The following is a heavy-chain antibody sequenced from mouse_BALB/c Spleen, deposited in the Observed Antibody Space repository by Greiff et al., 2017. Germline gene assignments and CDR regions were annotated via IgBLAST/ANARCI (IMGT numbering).Heavy chain of an antibody. V-gene: IGHV5-17*02. Sequence: EVQGVESGGGLVQPGGSRKLSCAASGFTFSSFGMHWVRQAPEKGLEWVAYISSGSSTIYYADTVKGRFTISRDNPKNTLFLQMTSLRSEDTAMYYCARHYYGKDAMDYWGQGTSVTVSS. CDR1: GFTFSSFG. J-gene: IGHJ4*01. CDR2: ISSGSSTI. CDR3: ARHYYGKDAMDY. D-gene: IGHD1-1*01.